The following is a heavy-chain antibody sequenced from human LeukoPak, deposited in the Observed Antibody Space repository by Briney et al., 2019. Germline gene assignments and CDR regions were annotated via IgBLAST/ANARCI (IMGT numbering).Heavy chain of an antibody. J-gene: IGHJ6*03. V-gene: IGHV4-4*07. CDR2: IYTSGST. CDR3: ARDRGYSSSWKYYYYYYMDV. CDR1: GYSISNGYY. Sequence: ASETLSLTCTVSGYSISNGYYWSWIRQPAGKGLEWIGRIYTSGSTNYNPSLKSRVTMSVDTSKNQFSLKLSSVTAADTAVYYCARDRGYSSSWKYYYYYYMDVWGKGTTVTISS. D-gene: IGHD6-13*01.